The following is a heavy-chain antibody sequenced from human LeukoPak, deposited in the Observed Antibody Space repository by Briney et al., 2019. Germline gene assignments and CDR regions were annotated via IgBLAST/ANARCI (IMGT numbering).Heavy chain of an antibody. CDR1: EYTFSVYH. Sequence: GASVKVSCKASEYTFSVYHIHWVRLAPGQGLEGMGRIIPRVDIAKSEQKFQGRVTITADKSTRTVYMELRSLPYHDTAVYYCARDYDSSGYPPFFDYWGQGALVTVSS. D-gene: IGHD3-22*01. CDR2: IIPRVDIA. V-gene: IGHV1-69*04. J-gene: IGHJ4*02. CDR3: ARDYDSSGYPPFFDY.